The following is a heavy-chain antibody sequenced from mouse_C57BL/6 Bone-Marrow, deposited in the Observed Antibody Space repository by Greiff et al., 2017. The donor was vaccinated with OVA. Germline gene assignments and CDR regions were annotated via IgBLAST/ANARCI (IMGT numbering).Heavy chain of an antibody. CDR1: GFTFSDYY. V-gene: IGHV5-12*01. CDR3: ARQGYYGSSLDY. CDR2: ISNGGGST. D-gene: IGHD1-1*01. J-gene: IGHJ2*01. Sequence: EVKLMESGGGLVQPGGSLKLSCAASGFTFSDYYMYWVRQTPEKRLEWVAYISNGGGSTYYPDTVKGRFTISRDNAKNTLYLQMSRLKSEDTAMYYCARQGYYGSSLDYWGQGTTLTVSS.